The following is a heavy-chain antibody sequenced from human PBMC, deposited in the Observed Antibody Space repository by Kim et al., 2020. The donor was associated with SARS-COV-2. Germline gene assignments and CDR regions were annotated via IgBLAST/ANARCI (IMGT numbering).Heavy chain of an antibody. Sequence: ASVKVSCKASGYSFTNFGMNWVRQAAGQGLEWMGWISAYNGDTNYAEKSRGRVTMTTDTSTSTAYLELRSLRSDDTAVYYCARGSRTTGYDYWGQGNLVTVSS. CDR1: GYSFTNFG. V-gene: IGHV1-18*01. CDR2: ISAYNGDT. D-gene: IGHD3-9*01. CDR3: ARGSRTTGYDY. J-gene: IGHJ4*02.